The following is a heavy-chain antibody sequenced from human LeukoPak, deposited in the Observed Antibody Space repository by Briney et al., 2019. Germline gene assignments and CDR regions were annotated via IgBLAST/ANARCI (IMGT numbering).Heavy chain of an antibody. CDR2: IYCSGST. D-gene: IGHD3-10*01. Sequence: PSQTLSLTCAVSGGSISSGDYYWSWIRQPPGKGLEWIGYIYCSGSTYYNPSLKSRVTISVDTSKNQFSLKLSSVTAADTAVYYCACEVRPWNWFDPWGQGTLVTVSS. J-gene: IGHJ5*02. CDR3: ACEVRPWNWFDP. V-gene: IGHV4-30-4*08. CDR1: GGSISSGDYY.